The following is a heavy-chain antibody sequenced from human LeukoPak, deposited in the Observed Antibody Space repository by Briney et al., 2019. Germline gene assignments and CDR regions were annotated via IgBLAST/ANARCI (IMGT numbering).Heavy chain of an antibody. CDR3: AADLGYGYFDY. D-gene: IGHD5-18*01. V-gene: IGHV1-58*02. CDR2: IVVGSGNT. J-gene: IGHJ4*02. Sequence: GTSVKVSCEASGFTFTSSAMQWVRQARGQRLEWIGWIVVGSGNTNYAQKFQERVTITRDVSTSTAYMELSSLRSEDTAVYYCAADLGYGYFDYWGQGTLVTVSS. CDR1: GFTFTSSA.